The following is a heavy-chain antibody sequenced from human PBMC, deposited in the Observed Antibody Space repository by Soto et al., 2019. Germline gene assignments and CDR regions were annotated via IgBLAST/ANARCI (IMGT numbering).Heavy chain of an antibody. J-gene: IGHJ4*02. CDR1: GYPLTGYY. CDR2: INPNSGGT. V-gene: IGHV1-2*02. CDR3: ARDPIGGGAPYYFDY. Sequence: GASVKVSCKASGYPLTGYYMYWVRQAPGQGLEWMGGINPNSGGTDYAQKFQGRLTMTRDTSISTVYMELSSLTSDDTAVYYCARDPIGGGAPYYFDYWGQGTLGTVSS. D-gene: IGHD3-16*01.